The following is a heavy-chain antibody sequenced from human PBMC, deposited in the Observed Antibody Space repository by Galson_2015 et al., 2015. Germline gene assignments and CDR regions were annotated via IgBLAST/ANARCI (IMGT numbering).Heavy chain of an antibody. D-gene: IGHD3-22*01. CDR1: GFTFSNAW. Sequence: SLRLSCAASGFTFSNAWMSWVRQAPGKGLEWVANIKQDGSEKYYVDSVKGRFTISRDNAKNSLYLQMNSLRAEDTAVYYCARGGGHYDSSGYYLPDYWGQGTLVTVSS. V-gene: IGHV3-7*01. CDR3: ARGGGHYDSSGYYLPDY. J-gene: IGHJ4*02. CDR2: IKQDGSEK.